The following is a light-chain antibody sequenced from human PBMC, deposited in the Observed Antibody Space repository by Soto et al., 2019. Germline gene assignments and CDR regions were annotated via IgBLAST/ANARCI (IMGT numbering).Light chain of an antibody. CDR3: QQCNNWPLT. J-gene: IGKJ4*01. CDR1: QSVSSN. CDR2: GAS. Sequence: EIVMTQSPATLSVSPGERATLSCRASQSVSSNLAWYQQKPGQAPRLLIYGASTRATGIPGRFSGSGSWTDFTLTISSLQSEDFAVYYCQQCNNWPLTFGGGTKVEIK. V-gene: IGKV3-15*01.